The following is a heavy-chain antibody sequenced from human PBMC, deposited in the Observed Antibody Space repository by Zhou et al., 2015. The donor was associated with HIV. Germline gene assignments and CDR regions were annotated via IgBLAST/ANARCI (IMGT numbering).Heavy chain of an antibody. CDR1: GFAFSDHY. D-gene: IGHD7-27*01. J-gene: IGHJ4*02. CDR2: SRNKANSHTT. V-gene: IGHV3-72*01. Sequence: EVQLVESGGDLVQPGGSLRLSCAASGFAFSDHYIDWVRQAPGKGLEWVGRSRNKANSHTTEYAASVKGRFTISRDDAKKSVYLQMNSLKSEDTAVYYCARLGGNWELDYWGQGTLVTVSS. CDR3: ARLGGNWELDY.